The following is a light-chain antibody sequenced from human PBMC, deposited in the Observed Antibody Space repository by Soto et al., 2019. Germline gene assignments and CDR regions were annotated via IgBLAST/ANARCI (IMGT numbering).Light chain of an antibody. J-gene: IGKJ2*01. Sequence: EIVLTQSPGTLSLSPGERATLSCRASQSVGENYLAWFQQKRGQAPRLLIYNAYTRATGIPDKFSGSWSGTYFTLTISRLEHGDSAVYYCHQYAFSPLTFGQGTNLEIK. CDR1: QSVGENY. V-gene: IGKV3-20*01. CDR2: NAY. CDR3: HQYAFSPLT.